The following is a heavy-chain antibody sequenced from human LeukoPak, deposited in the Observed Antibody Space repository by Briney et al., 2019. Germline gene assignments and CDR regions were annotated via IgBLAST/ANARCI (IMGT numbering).Heavy chain of an antibody. D-gene: IGHD3-16*02. CDR2: ISGSDGTS. V-gene: IGHV3-23*01. CDR1: GFTFNSFA. Sequence: GGSLRLSCAASGFTFNSFAMNWVRQAPGKGLDWVSSISGSDGTSHYADFVKGRFTISRDNSKSTLYLQMNSLRAEDTAAYYCAKSLGVGGYTRYKGFDQWGQGTLVVVSS. CDR3: AKSLGVGGYTRYKGFDQ. J-gene: IGHJ4*02.